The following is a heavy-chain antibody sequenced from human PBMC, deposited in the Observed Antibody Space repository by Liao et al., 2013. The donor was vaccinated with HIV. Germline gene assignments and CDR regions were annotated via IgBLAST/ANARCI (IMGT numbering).Heavy chain of an antibody. CDR1: GGSFNGDLS. Sequence: QVHLQQWGAGLLKTSETLSLTCAVYGGSFNGDLSWNWIRQSPEKGLEWIGEINYKGTTDYNPSLKSRVSLDVDTSKNQFSLHLSSVTAADTAVYHCARDLYSYGVPEYFQNWGRGTLVTVSS. D-gene: IGHD4-11*01. V-gene: IGHV4-34*01. CDR2: INYKGTT. J-gene: IGHJ1*01. CDR3: ARDLYSYGVPEYFQN.